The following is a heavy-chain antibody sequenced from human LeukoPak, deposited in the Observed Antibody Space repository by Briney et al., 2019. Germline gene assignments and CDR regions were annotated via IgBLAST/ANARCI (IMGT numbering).Heavy chain of an antibody. CDR2: IYTSGST. J-gene: IGHJ6*03. CDR3: ASSYYHILTGYPDRISYYYMDV. V-gene: IGHV4-4*07. D-gene: IGHD3-9*01. CDR1: GGSISSYY. Sequence: SETLSLTCTVSGGSISSYYWSWIRQPAGKGLEWIGRIYTSGSTNYNPSLKSRVTMSVDTSKNQFSLKLSSVTAADTAVYYCASSYYHILTGYPDRISYYYMDVWGKGTTVTISS.